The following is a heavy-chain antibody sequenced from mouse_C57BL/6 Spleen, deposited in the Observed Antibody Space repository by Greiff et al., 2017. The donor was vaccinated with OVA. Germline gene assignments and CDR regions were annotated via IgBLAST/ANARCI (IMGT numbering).Heavy chain of an antibody. J-gene: IGHJ4*01. CDR1: GISITTGNYR. CDR3: ARVRGYYAMDY. V-gene: IGHV3-5*01. CDR2: IYYSGTI. Sequence: EVKLMESGPGLVKPSQTVFLTCTVTGISITTGNYRWSWIRQFPGNKLEWIGYIYYSGTITYNPSLTSRTTITRDTPKNQFFLEMNSLTAEDTATYYCARVRGYYAMDYWGQGTSVTVSS.